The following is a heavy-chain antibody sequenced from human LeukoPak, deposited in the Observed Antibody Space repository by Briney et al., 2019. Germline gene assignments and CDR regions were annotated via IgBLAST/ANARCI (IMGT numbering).Heavy chain of an antibody. Sequence: SETLSLTCTVSGGSISSSSYYWGWIRQPAGKGLEWIGRIYTSGSTNYNPSLKSRVTMSVDTSKNQSSLKLSSVTAADTAVYYCARDSSSGYYDYWGQGTLVTVSS. V-gene: IGHV4-61*02. CDR1: GGSISSSSYY. J-gene: IGHJ4*02. CDR3: ARDSSSGYYDY. D-gene: IGHD3-22*01. CDR2: IYTSGST.